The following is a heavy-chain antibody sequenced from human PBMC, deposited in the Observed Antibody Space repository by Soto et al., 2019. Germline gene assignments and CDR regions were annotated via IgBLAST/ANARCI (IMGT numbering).Heavy chain of an antibody. Sequence: QVQLVQSGAEVKKPGASVKVSCKASGYTFTRSGISWVRQAPGQGPEWMGWISSNNGDTNYAQTFQGRVTMTTDTTTSTAYMDLRSLRSDDTAVYYCAREGVALYYYYGMDVWGQGTPVTVSS. CDR3: AREGVALYYYYGMDV. V-gene: IGHV1-18*01. CDR2: ISSNNGDT. J-gene: IGHJ6*02. D-gene: IGHD5-12*01. CDR1: GYTFTRSG.